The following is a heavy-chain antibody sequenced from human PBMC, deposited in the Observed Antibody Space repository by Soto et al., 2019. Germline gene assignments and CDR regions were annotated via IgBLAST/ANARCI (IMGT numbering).Heavy chain of an antibody. CDR3: TGHYSSSWVYNY. D-gene: IGHD6-6*01. J-gene: IGHJ4*02. V-gene: IGHV4-31*03. CDR2: IYYSGST. CDR1: GGSITNGGHY. Sequence: SETLSLTCSVSGGSITNGGHYWSWIRQRPGKGLEWIGIIYYSGSTSYHPSLKSRATISLDRSKNQFSLKLNSVTAAGSAVYYCTGHYSSSWVYNYWGQGTSVTVSS.